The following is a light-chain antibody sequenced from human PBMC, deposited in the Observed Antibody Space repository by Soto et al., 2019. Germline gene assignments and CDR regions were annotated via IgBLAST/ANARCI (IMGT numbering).Light chain of an antibody. CDR2: GAS. CDR3: QQYGTSPRT. V-gene: IGKV3-20*01. J-gene: IGKJ5*01. Sequence: EIMLKQSPGTLSLTPGERATLSCRASQSVRSTHLAWYQLKPGQAPRLFIYGASSRATGIPDRFSGSGSGTDFTLTISRLEPEDFAVYICQQYGTSPRTFGQGTRLEI. CDR1: QSVRSTH.